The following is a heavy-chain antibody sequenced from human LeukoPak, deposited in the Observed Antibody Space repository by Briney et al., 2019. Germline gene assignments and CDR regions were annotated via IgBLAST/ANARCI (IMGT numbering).Heavy chain of an antibody. CDR3: ARRHYYDSSRRSWFDP. V-gene: IGHV5-51*01. J-gene: IGHJ5*02. CDR1: GYSFTSYW. CDR2: IYPGDSDT. Sequence: GESLKISCKGSGYSFTSYWIGWVRQMTGKGLEWMGIIYPGDSDTRYSPSFQGQVIISADKSISTAYLQWSSLKASDTAMYYCARRHYYDSSRRSWFDPWGQGTLVTVSS. D-gene: IGHD3-22*01.